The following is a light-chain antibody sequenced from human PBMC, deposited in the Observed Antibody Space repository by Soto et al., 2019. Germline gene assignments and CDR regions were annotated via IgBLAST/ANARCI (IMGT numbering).Light chain of an antibody. CDR3: QQYTVWPFT. Sequence: EIVLTQSQATLSLSPGERASLXCRASRTVGNFLAWYQQKPGQAPSLLIYDATHRATGIPARFSGSGSGTEFTLTISSLQSEDFALYYCQQYTVWPFTFGGGTKVDIK. CDR2: DAT. CDR1: RTVGNF. J-gene: IGKJ4*01. V-gene: IGKV3-11*01.